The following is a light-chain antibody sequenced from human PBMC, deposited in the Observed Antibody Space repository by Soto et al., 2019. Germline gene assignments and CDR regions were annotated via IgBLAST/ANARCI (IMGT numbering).Light chain of an antibody. CDR2: DAS. Sequence: EIVLTQSPATLSLSPGERATLSCRASQSVSSYLVWYQQKPGQAPRLLIYDASNRATGIPARFSGSGSGTDFTLTISSLEPEDLAVYYCQERSNWLTFGGGTKVDIK. CDR3: QERSNWLT. J-gene: IGKJ4*01. CDR1: QSVSSY. V-gene: IGKV3-11*01.